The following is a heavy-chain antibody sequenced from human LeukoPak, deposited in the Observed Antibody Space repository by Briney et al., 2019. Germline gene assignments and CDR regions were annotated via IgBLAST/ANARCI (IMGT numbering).Heavy chain of an antibody. CDR3: VRHLSAGRPAFAI. CDR1: GGSINDYY. CDR2: ISTTGDT. J-gene: IGHJ3*02. V-gene: IGHV4-4*09. D-gene: IGHD2-15*01. Sequence: SETLSLTCTVSGGSINDYYWTWIRQSPGKGLEWIGYISTTGDTNYNPSLRSRVTISEDTFKNELSLRLRSVTAADTAVYYCVRHLSAGRPAFAIWGQGTMVTASS.